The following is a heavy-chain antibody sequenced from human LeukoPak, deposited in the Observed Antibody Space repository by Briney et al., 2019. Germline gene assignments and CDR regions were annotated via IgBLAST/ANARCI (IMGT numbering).Heavy chain of an antibody. CDR3: ARDLSGYFDY. D-gene: IGHD2-15*01. CDR2: IIPILGIA. J-gene: IGHJ4*02. Sequence: SVKVSCKASGGTLSSYAISWVRQAPGQGLEWMGRIIPILGIANYAQKFQGRVTITADKSTSTAYMELSSLRSEDTAVYYCARDLSGYFDYWGQGTLVTVSS. V-gene: IGHV1-69*04. CDR1: GGTLSSYA.